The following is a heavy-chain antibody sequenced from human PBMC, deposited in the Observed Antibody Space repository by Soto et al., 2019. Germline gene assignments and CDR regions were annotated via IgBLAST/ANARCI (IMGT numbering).Heavy chain of an antibody. Sequence: QVQLVQSGAEVKKPGSSVKVSCKASGGTFNSYTINWVRQAPGQGLEWMGGITPIFGRTNYAQKFQGRVTVTTDASTTTAYMEVRSLTSDDTAVYYCARDHRYSSSFFDSWSQGTLITVSS. CDR1: GGTFNSYT. J-gene: IGHJ4*02. CDR3: ARDHRYSSSFFDS. V-gene: IGHV1-69*01. D-gene: IGHD6-6*01. CDR2: ITPIFGRT.